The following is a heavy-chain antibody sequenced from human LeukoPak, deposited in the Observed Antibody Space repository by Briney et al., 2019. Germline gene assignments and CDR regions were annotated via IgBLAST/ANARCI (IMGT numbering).Heavy chain of an antibody. CDR1: GGSISSSSYY. CDR3: ARTRYSSSFGY. Sequence: ASETLSLTCTVSGGSISSSSYYWGWIRQPPGKGLEWIGSIYYSGSTYYNPSLKSRVTISVDTSKNQFSLKLSSVTAADTAVYYCARTRYSSSFGYWGQGTLVTVSS. V-gene: IGHV4-39*01. CDR2: IYYSGST. J-gene: IGHJ4*02. D-gene: IGHD6-6*01.